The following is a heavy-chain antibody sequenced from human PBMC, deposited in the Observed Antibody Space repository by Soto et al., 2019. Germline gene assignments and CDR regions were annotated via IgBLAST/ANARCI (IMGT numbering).Heavy chain of an antibody. D-gene: IGHD1-26*01. CDR3: AKESTVGSRGEYFDS. J-gene: IGHJ4*02. Sequence: EAELLESGGDLLQPGGSLRLSCAASGFTFSSYDINWVRQATGKGLEWVSAIGIYANTHYAGSVKGHFTISRDDSKYSAYLQLNSQRVDDTAEYYCAKESTVGSRGEYFDSWGQGTLVTVSS. V-gene: IGHV3-23*01. CDR1: GFTFSSYD. CDR2: IGIYANT.